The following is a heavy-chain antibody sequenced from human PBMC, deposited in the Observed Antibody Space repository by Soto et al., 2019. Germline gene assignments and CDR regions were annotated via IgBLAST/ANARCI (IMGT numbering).Heavy chain of an antibody. CDR3: ARDIWGGDRSPYTAYGRDV. CDR2: IIPVFGTS. Sequence: GAPVKVSCKASGGTFSSYAIIWVRPAPGQGLEWMGGIIPVFGTSNYAEKFQGRVTITADESTSTAYMELSSLRSEATAVYYCARDIWGGDRSPYTAYGRDVWAQGPTVTVPS. J-gene: IGHJ6*02. CDR1: GGTFSSYA. V-gene: IGHV1-69*13. D-gene: IGHD3-16*01.